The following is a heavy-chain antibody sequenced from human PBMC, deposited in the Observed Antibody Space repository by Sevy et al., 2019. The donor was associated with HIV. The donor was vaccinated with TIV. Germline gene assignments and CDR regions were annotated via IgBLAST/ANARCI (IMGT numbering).Heavy chain of an antibody. V-gene: IGHV3-11*06. CDR2: ISSGSTYT. D-gene: IGHD4-17*01. J-gene: IGHJ4*02. CDR1: EFTFSDYY. CDR3: ARDRRNYGGQYFDY. Sequence: GGSLRLSCAASEFTFSDYYMSWIRQAPGKGLEWVSDISSGSTYTKYADSVKGRFTISRDNTKNSLYLQMNSLRVEDTAVYYCARDRRNYGGQYFDYWDQGTLVTVSS.